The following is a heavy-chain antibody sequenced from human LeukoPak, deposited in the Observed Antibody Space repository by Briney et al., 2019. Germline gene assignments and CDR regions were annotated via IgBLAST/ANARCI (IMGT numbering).Heavy chain of an antibody. Sequence: PGGSLRLSCAASGFTFSNYAMGWVRQAPGKGLEWVSTIDGIGDSTYYADSVKGRFTISRDNSKNTLYLQMHTLRAEDTAVYYCADGRDLDYWGQGTLVTVSS. J-gene: IGHJ4*02. D-gene: IGHD5-24*01. CDR3: ADGRDLDY. CDR1: GFTFSNYA. V-gene: IGHV3-23*01. CDR2: IDGIGDST.